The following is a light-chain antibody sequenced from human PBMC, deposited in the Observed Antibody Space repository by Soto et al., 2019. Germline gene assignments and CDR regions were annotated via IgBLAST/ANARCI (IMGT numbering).Light chain of an antibody. V-gene: IGLV2-23*01. CDR1: NSDVGGYNV. CDR3: CSYAGSSWV. Sequence: QSALTQPASVSGSPGQSISFSCTGTNSDVGGYNVVSWYQHHPGKATTLIIYEATKRPSGIADCFSGSKSGNTASLTISGLQAEDEADYYCCSYAGSSWVFGGGTKVTVL. CDR2: EAT. J-gene: IGLJ3*02.